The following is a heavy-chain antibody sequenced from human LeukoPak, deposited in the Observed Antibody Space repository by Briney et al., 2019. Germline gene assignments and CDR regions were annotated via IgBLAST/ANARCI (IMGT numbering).Heavy chain of an antibody. D-gene: IGHD3-3*01. V-gene: IGHV4-31*03. CDR2: IYYSGST. J-gene: IGHJ5*02. Sequence: SSETLSLTCTVSGGSISSGGYYWSWIRQHPGKGLEWIGYIYYSGSTYYNPSLKSRVTISVDTSKNQFSLKLSSVTAADTAVYYCAPGRSGYHRGLNWFDPWGQGTLVTVSS. CDR1: GGSISSGGYY. CDR3: APGRSGYHRGLNWFDP.